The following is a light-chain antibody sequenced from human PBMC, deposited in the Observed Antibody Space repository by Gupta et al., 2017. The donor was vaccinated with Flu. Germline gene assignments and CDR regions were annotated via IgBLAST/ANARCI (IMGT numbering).Light chain of an antibody. CDR1: QSVRSY. Sequence: IVLTQSPATLSLSPGDRATLSCSASQSVRSYLAWYQQTPGQAPRLLIYDASNRDTGIPARFSGSGGGRDLSLTISSREPEDYAVDYCQQHSNWPPVTFGRGTKVEIK. V-gene: IGKV3-11*02. J-gene: IGKJ4*01. CDR2: DAS. CDR3: QQHSNWPPVT.